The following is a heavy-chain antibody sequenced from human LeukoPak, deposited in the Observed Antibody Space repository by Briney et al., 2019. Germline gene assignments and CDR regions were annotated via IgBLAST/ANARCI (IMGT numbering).Heavy chain of an antibody. CDR2: INWNSGSI. CDR3: AKDSLIRGLIMRPQN. D-gene: IGHD3-10*01. V-gene: IGHV3-9*01. J-gene: IGHJ4*02. CDR1: GFTVDDYA. Sequence: GGSLRLSCAASGFTVDDYAMHWVRQSPGKGLEWVSGINWNSGSIDYADSVKGRFTISRDNAKNSLYLQMNSLRAEDTALYYCAKDSLIRGLIMRPQNWGQGTLVTVSS.